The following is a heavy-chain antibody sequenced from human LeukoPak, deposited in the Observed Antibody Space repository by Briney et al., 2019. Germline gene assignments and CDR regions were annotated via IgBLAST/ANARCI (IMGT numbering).Heavy chain of an antibody. CDR1: GYSISSDYY. Sequence: SETLSLTCTVSGYSISSDYYWGWVRQPPGKGLEWIGSIYHSGNTHYNPSLKSRLTISVDTSKNQFSLKLSPVTAADTAVYYCARDPYYYGSGTYYKGNWFDPWGQGTLVTVSS. J-gene: IGHJ5*02. CDR2: IYHSGNT. CDR3: ARDPYYYGSGTYYKGNWFDP. V-gene: IGHV4-38-2*02. D-gene: IGHD3-10*01.